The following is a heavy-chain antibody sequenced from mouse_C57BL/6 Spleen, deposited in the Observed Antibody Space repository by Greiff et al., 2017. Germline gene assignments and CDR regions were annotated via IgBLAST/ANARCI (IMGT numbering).Heavy chain of an antibody. CDR1: GFTFSDYG. J-gene: IGHJ1*03. CDR3: ARNNYDYDHWYFDV. Sequence: EVKLQESGGGLVKPGGSLKLSCAASGFTFSDYGMHWVRQAPEKGLEWVAYISSGSSTIYYADTVKGRFTISRDNAKNTLFLQMTSLRSEDTAMYYCARNNYDYDHWYFDVWGTGTTVTVSS. V-gene: IGHV5-17*01. CDR2: ISSGSSTI. D-gene: IGHD2-4*01.